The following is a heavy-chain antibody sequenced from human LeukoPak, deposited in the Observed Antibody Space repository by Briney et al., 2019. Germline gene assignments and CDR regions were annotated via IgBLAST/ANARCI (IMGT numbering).Heavy chain of an antibody. J-gene: IGHJ4*02. CDR3: ARDSPDGNSGFDY. D-gene: IGHD4-23*01. CDR1: GGSISSYY. Sequence: SETLSLTCTVSGGSISSYYWSWVRQPPGKGLEWIGYIYYSGSTNYSPSLKSRVTISVDTSKNQFSLKLISVTAADTAVYYCARDSPDGNSGFDYWGQGTLVTVSS. CDR2: IYYSGST. V-gene: IGHV4-59*01.